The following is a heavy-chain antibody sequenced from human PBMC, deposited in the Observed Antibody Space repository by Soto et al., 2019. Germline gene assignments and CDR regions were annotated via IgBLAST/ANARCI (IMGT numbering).Heavy chain of an antibody. D-gene: IGHD6-13*01. J-gene: IGHJ5*02. CDR3: AKVLAAGGTGYWFDP. CDR2: ISGSGGST. V-gene: IGHV3-23*01. CDR1: GFTFSSYA. Sequence: EVQLLESGGGLVQPGGSLRLSCAASGFTFSSYAMSWVRQAPGKGLEWVSAISGSGGSTYYADSVKGRFTISRDNSKNTRYLQMNSLRAEDRAGYYCAKVLAAGGTGYWFDPWGQGTLVTVSS.